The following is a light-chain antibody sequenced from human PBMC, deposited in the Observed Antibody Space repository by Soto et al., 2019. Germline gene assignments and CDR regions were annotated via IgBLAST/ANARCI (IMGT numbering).Light chain of an antibody. V-gene: IGKV3-15*01. J-gene: IGKJ4*01. CDR3: QQWRHCPLP. Sequence: EILMTQSPATLSVSQGEGATLSCNASQNVYNNLAWYQQRPGPPPRLLSYDASTRATGMSARFRGSGYGTEFTLTSSSLQSEDFAVYFCQQWRHCPLPFGGGTKVEIK. CDR1: QNVYNN. CDR2: DAS.